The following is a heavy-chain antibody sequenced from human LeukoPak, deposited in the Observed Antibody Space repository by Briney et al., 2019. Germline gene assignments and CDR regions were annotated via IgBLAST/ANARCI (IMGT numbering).Heavy chain of an antibody. J-gene: IGHJ4*02. V-gene: IGHV3-23*01. CDR3: AKDYAVGSIDY. CDR1: GFTFSNYA. Sequence: GGSLRLSCAASGFTFSNYAMSWVRQPPGKGLEWVSYISSSGSTIYYADSVRGRFTISRDNSKNTVSLQMESLRAEDTALYYCAKDYAVGSIDYWGQGTLVTVSS. CDR2: ISSSGSTI. D-gene: IGHD3-16*01.